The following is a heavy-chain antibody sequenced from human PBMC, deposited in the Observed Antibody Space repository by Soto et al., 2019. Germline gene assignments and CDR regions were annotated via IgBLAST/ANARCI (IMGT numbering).Heavy chain of an antibody. CDR1: GITFSSYA. Sequence: GGALSLSCAASGITFSSYAIHWGSEAPCTGLKRVAVISYDGSNKYYADSEKGRFTNSRDNSKNTPYLQMNSLGDEDTAVYYCARDFVVGGPPMNYYYGMDVWGQGTTVTGPS. CDR3: ARDFVVGGPPMNYYYGMDV. J-gene: IGHJ6*02. CDR2: ISYDGSNK. V-gene: IGHV3-30*14. D-gene: IGHD1-26*01.